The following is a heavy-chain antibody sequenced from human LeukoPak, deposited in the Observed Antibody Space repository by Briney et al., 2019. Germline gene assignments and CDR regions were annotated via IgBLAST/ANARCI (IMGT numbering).Heavy chain of an antibody. D-gene: IGHD5-18*01. Sequence: GGSLRLSCAASGFTFNDAWMSWVRQAPGKGLEWVGRIKSKTDGGTTDYSAPVKGRFTISRDDSKNTLYLQMNSLKSGDTAVYYCTNSFGFHWGQGTLVTVSS. CDR2: IKSKTDGGTT. J-gene: IGHJ4*02. CDR3: TNSFGFH. V-gene: IGHV3-15*01. CDR1: GFTFNDAW.